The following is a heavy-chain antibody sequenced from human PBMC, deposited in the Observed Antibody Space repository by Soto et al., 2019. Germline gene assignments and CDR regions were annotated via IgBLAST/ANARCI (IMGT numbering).Heavy chain of an antibody. CDR1: GFTFSSYW. J-gene: IGHJ1*01. D-gene: IGHD4-17*01. CDR3: ARDYDYGDAGPSIFQH. CDR2: IKQDGSEK. Sequence: GGSLRLSCAASGFTFSSYWMSWVRQAPGKGLEWVANIKQDGSEKYYVDSVKGRFTISRDNAKNSLYLQMNSLRAEDTAVYYCARDYDYGDAGPSIFQHWGQGTLVTVSS. V-gene: IGHV3-7*01.